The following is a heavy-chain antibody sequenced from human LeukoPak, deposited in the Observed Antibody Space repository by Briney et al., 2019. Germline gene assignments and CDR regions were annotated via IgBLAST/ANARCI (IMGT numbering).Heavy chain of an antibody. J-gene: IGHJ4*02. D-gene: IGHD3-3*01. V-gene: IGHV1-2*02. CDR1: GYTFTGHY. CDR2: INPNSGGT. Sequence: RASVKVSCKASGYTFTGHYMHWVRQAPGQGLEWMGWINPNSGGTNYAQKLQGRVTMTTDTSTSTAYMELRSLRSDDTAVYYCARDRGPRGYDFWSGYEQSFDYWGQGTLVTVSS. CDR3: ARDRGPRGYDFWSGYEQSFDY.